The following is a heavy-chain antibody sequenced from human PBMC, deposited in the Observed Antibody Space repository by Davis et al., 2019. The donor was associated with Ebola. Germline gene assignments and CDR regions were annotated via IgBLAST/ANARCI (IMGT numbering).Heavy chain of an antibody. J-gene: IGHJ4*02. CDR2: IPDRGTT. Sequence: MPSETLSLTCAVSGGSISSGGYFWSCTRQPPGKGLAWLGHIPDRGTTNYNPSRKRRVTMSVDTSKNQFSLKLSSVTAADTAVYYCARGDSYYDPSGYYAGPEAPDHWGQGTLVSVSS. V-gene: IGHV4-61*08. CDR3: ARGDSYYDPSGYYAGPEAPDH. D-gene: IGHD3-22*01. CDR1: GGSISSGGYF.